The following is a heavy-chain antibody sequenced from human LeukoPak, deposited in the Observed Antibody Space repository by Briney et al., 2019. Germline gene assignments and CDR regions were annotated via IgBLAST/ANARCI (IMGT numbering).Heavy chain of an antibody. V-gene: IGHV3-11*06. CDR2: ISSASSYT. CDR1: GFTFSDYY. D-gene: IGHD2-15*01. CDR3: AKVRSVVGYFQH. J-gene: IGHJ1*01. Sequence: GGSLRLSCAASGFTFSDYYMSWIRQAPGKGLEWVSYISSASSYTNYADSVKGRFTISRDNAKNSLYLQMNSLRGEDTAVYYCAKVRSVVGYFQHWGQGTLVTVSS.